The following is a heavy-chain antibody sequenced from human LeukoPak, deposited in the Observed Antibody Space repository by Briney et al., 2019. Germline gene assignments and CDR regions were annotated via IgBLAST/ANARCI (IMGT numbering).Heavy chain of an antibody. CDR3: WLIGSIIDRYYYGMDV. D-gene: IGHD3-22*01. Sequence: SQTLSLTCTVSGGSISSGGYYWSWIRQPPGKGLEWIGYIYHSGSTYYNPSLKSRVTISVDRSKNQFSLKLSSVTAADTAGRKYWLIGSIIDRYYYGMDVWGQGTTVTVSS. J-gene: IGHJ6*02. CDR2: IYHSGST. V-gene: IGHV4-30-2*01. CDR1: GGSISSGGYY.